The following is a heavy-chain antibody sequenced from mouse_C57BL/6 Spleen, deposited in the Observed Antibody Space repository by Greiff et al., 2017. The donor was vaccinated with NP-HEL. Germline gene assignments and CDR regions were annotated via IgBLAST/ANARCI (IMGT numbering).Heavy chain of an antibody. CDR1: GYTFTSYW. CDR2: IDPSDSYT. J-gene: IGHJ2*01. V-gene: IGHV1-50*01. Sequence: VQLQQPGAELVKPGASVKLSCKASGYTFTSYWMQWVKQRPGQGLEWIGEIDPSDSYTNYNQKFKGKATLTVDTSSSTAYMQLSSLTSEDSAVYYCARMGGPYYFDYWGQGTTLTVSS. D-gene: IGHD1-1*02. CDR3: ARMGGPYYFDY.